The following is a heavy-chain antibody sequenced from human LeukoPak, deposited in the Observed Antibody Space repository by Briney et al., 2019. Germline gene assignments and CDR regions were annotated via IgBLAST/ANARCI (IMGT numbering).Heavy chain of an antibody. V-gene: IGHV1-69*05. CDR2: IIPIFGTA. Sequence: SVKVSCKASGGTFSSYAISWVRQAPGQGLEWMGRIIPIFGTANYAQKFQGRVTITTDESTSTAYMEPSSLRSEDTAVYYCARVVYSYGYDYWGQGTLVTVSS. CDR1: GGTFSSYA. CDR3: ARVVYSYGYDY. J-gene: IGHJ4*02. D-gene: IGHD5-18*01.